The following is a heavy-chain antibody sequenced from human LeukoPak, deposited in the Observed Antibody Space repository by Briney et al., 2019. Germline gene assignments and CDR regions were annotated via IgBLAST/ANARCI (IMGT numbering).Heavy chain of an antibody. J-gene: IGHJ3*02. CDR1: GYTFTSNY. V-gene: IGHV1-46*01. CDR3: AFPGLGYCSGGSCYSGGDAFDI. D-gene: IGHD2-15*01. CDR2: ISPSGGST. Sequence: ASVKVSCKAFGYTFTSNYMHWVRQAPGQGPEWMGVISPSGGSTTYAQKFQGRVTLTRDMSTSTDYLELSSLRSEDTAVYYCAFPGLGYCSGGSCYSGGDAFDIWGQGTMVTVSS.